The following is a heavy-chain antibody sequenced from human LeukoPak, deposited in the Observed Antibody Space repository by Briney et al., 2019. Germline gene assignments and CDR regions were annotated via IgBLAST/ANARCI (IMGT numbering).Heavy chain of an antibody. CDR3: AKDLPALSGYSYGLDY. V-gene: IGHV3-30*02. CDR1: GFTFSSYG. Sequence: GGSLRLSCAASGFTFSSYGMHWVRQAPGKGLEWVAFIRYDGSNKYYADSVKGRFTISRDNSKNTLYLQMNSLRAEDTAVYYCAKDLPALSGYSYGLDYWGQGTLVSVSS. D-gene: IGHD5-18*01. CDR2: IRYDGSNK. J-gene: IGHJ4*02.